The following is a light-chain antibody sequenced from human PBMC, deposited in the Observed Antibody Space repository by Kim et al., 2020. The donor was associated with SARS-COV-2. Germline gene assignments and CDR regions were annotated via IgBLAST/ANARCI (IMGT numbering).Light chain of an antibody. V-gene: IGKV1-16*01. CDR2: AAS. Sequence: AAVGDRVTITCRASQDISFYLAWFQQKPGNAPKSLIYAASTLQSGVPSRFSGSGSGTDFTLTISSLQPEDFASYYCQQYDRYPITFGQGTRLEIK. J-gene: IGKJ5*01. CDR1: QDISFY. CDR3: QQYDRYPIT.